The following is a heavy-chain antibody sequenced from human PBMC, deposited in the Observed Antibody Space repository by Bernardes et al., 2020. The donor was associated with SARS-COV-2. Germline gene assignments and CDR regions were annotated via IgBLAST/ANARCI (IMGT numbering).Heavy chain of an antibody. D-gene: IGHD1-1*01. CDR1: GFTFSTFG. CDR2: IRHDETYK. V-gene: IGHV3-33*01. J-gene: IGHJ4*02. CDR3: ASEPRGNYYFDY. Sequence: SLRLSCAASGFTFSTFGMHWVRQAPGKGLEWVAMIRHDETYKYYADSVKGRFTISRDNSRNTLFLQMNSLRADDTAVYYCASEPRGNYYFDYWGQGALVTVSS.